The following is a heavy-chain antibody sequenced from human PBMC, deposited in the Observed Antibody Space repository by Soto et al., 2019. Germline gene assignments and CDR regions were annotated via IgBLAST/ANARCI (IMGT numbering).Heavy chain of an antibody. D-gene: IGHD6-6*01. CDR1: GFTFSSYA. V-gene: IGHV3-23*01. J-gene: IGHJ6*02. Sequence: GGSLRLSCAASGFTFSSYAMSWVRQAPGKGLEWVSAISGSGGSTYYADSVKGRFTISRDNSKNTLYLQMNSLRAEDTAVYYCAKGEYSSSSVNYYYGMDVWGQGTTVTVSS. CDR3: AKGEYSSSSVNYYYGMDV. CDR2: ISGSGGST.